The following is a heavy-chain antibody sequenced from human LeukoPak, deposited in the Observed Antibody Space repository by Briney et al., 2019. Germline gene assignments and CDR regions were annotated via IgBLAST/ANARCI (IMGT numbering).Heavy chain of an antibody. CDR1: GGSISSGGYY. Sequence: SETLSLTCTASGGSISSGGYYWSWIRQHPGKGLEWIGYIYYSGSTYYNPSLKSRVTISVDTSKNQFSLKLSSVTAADTAVYYCARDYESNYSFDYWGQGTLVTVSS. D-gene: IGHD4-11*01. V-gene: IGHV4-31*03. CDR3: ARDYESNYSFDY. CDR2: IYYSGST. J-gene: IGHJ4*02.